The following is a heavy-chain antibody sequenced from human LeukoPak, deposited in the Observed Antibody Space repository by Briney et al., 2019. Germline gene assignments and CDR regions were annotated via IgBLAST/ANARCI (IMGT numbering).Heavy chain of an antibody. J-gene: IGHJ4*02. CDR2: IYPGDFDT. CDR3: ARRAVTTGYFDY. V-gene: IGHV5-51*01. D-gene: IGHD4-17*01. Sequence: SGESLKISCKGSGYSFTSYWIAWVRQMPGKGLEWMGIIYPGDFDTGYSPSFQGQVTISADKSISTAYLQWSSLKASDTAVYYCARRAVTTGYFDYWGQGSLVTVSS. CDR1: GYSFTSYW.